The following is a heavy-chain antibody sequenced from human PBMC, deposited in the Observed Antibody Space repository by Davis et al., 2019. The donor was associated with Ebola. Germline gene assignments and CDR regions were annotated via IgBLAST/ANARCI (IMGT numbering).Heavy chain of an antibody. CDR2: IYHSGTT. CDR3: ARVPYYDFWSGYYPYYMDV. V-gene: IGHV4-30-2*01. D-gene: IGHD3-3*01. CDR1: GGSISSGGYS. Sequence: MPSETLSLTCAVSGGSISSGGYSWSWIRQPPGKGLEWIGYIYHSGTTYYNPSLKSRVTISVDTSKNQFSLKLSSVTAADTAVYYCARVPYYDFWSGYYPYYMDVWGKGTTVTVSS. J-gene: IGHJ6*03.